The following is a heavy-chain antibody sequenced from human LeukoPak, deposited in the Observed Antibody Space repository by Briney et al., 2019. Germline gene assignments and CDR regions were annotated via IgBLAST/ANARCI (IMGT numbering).Heavy chain of an antibody. V-gene: IGHV3-7*04. D-gene: IGHD1-1*01. CDR1: GFTFSSNW. CDR2: IKQDGSQK. J-gene: IGHJ4*02. Sequence: PGGSLRLSCEPSGFTFSSNWMSWVRQAPGKGLEWVANIKQDGSQKYYVDSVKGRLTISRDNAKNSLYLQMNSLRADDTAVYYCARDLEGLDYWGQGTLVTVSS. CDR3: ARDLEGLDY.